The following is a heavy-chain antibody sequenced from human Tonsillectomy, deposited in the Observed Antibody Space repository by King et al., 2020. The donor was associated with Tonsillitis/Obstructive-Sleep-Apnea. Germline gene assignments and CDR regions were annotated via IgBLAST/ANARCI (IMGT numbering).Heavy chain of an antibody. CDR2: FDYVGST. J-gene: IGHJ6*03. CDR3: ARHRGSSWSYYMDV. CDR1: GGSISSNAC. D-gene: IGHD6-13*01. Sequence: QLQESGPGLVKPSETLSLTCTVSGGSISSNACGWIRQPPGKGLEWNGTFDYVGSTYYNPSLKSRVTISVDTSTNQFSLRLNSVTAADTAVYYCARHRGSSWSYYMDVWGKGTAVTVSS. V-gene: IGHV4-39*01.